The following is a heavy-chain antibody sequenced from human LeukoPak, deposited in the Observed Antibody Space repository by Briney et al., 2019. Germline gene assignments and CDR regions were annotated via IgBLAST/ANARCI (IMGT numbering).Heavy chain of an antibody. V-gene: IGHV1-69*13. J-gene: IGHJ6*02. CDR1: GGTFTSYA. D-gene: IGHD5-12*01. CDR3: ARESGRYSGFYGMDV. CDR2: IIPIFGTA. Sequence: SVKVSCKASGGTFTSYAISWVRQAPGQGLEWMGGIIPIFGTANYAQKFQGRVTITADESTSTAYMELSSLRSEDTAVYYCARESGRYSGFYGMDVWGQGTTVTVSS.